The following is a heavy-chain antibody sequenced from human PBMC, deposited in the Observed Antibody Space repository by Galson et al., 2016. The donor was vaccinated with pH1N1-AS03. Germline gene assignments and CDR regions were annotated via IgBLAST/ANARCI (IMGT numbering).Heavy chain of an antibody. CDR1: GDTVTDYY. J-gene: IGHJ4*02. V-gene: IGHV1-2*02. D-gene: IGHD3/OR15-3a*01. CDR3: ARGYNVWTAFDY. CDR2: INPKSGGT. Sequence: VSCKASGDTVTDYYIHWVRQAPGQGLEWMGWINPKSGGTKFDQKFQGRVTMTRDTTTNTLYMELSSLRSDDTAIYFCARGYNVWTAFDYWGQGTLVTVSS.